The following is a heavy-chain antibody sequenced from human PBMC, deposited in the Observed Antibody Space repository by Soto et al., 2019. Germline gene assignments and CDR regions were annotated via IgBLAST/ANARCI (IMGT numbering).Heavy chain of an antibody. Sequence: PVGSLRLSCAASGFTVSSNYMSWVRQAPGKGLEWVSVIYSGGSTYYADSVKGRFTISRDNSKNTLYLQMNSLRAEDTAVYYCARDDLATAGFDYWGQGTLVNVSS. CDR2: IYSGGST. CDR1: GFTVSSNY. J-gene: IGHJ4*02. CDR3: ARDDLATAGFDY. V-gene: IGHV3-66*01. D-gene: IGHD5-18*01.